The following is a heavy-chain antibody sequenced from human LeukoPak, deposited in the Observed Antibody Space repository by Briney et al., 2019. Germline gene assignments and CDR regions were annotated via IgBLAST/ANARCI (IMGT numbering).Heavy chain of an antibody. D-gene: IGHD4-11*01. V-gene: IGHV1-18*01. CDR1: GYTFTSYA. CDR2: ISAYNGNT. J-gene: IGHJ3*02. CDR3: AREGAWRGMTTVTLQAFDI. Sequence: ASVKVSCKASGYTFTSYAMHWVRQAPGQGLEWMGWISAYNGNTNYAQKLQGRVTMTTDTSTSTAYMELRSLRSDDTAVYYCAREGAWRGMTTVTLQAFDIWGQGTMVTVSS.